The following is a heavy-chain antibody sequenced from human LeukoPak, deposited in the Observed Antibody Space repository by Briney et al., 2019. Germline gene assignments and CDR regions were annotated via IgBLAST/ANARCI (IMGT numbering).Heavy chain of an antibody. D-gene: IGHD3-3*01. CDR1: GYSFTTYW. V-gene: IGHV5-51*01. CDR3: AATSLEWLFQAFDY. CDR2: IYPGDSDT. Sequence: GESLKISCKGSGYSFTTYWIAWVRQMPGKGLEWMGIIYPGDSDTRYSPSFQGQVTISADKSISTAYLQWSSLKASDTAMYYCAATSLEWLFQAFDYWGQGTLVTVSS. J-gene: IGHJ4*02.